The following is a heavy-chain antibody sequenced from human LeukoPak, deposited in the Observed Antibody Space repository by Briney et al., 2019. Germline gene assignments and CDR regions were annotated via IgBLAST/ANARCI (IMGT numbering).Heavy chain of an antibody. D-gene: IGHD5-18*01. J-gene: IGHJ4*02. CDR1: GGSISGSSYY. Sequence: SETLSLTCTVSGGSISGSSYYWGWIRQPPGKGLEWIGSIYYSGSTYYNPSLKSRVTISVDTSKNQFSLKLSSVTAADTAVYYCARQGDSYVPDYWGQGTLVTVSS. CDR2: IYYSGST. V-gene: IGHV4-39*01. CDR3: ARQGDSYVPDY.